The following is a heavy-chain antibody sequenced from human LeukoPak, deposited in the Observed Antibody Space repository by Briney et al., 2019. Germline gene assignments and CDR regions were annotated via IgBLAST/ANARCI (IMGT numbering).Heavy chain of an antibody. D-gene: IGHD5-18*01. Sequence: SETLSLTCSVSGDSIIDYYWNWIRQPPGKGLEWIGYVYYSGSTNYNPSLKSRVTISVDTSRTQFSPRLTSVTAADTAVYYCARRRRIQLWPSGGGDAFDIWGQGTMVTVSS. J-gene: IGHJ3*02. CDR3: ARRRRIQLWPSGGGDAFDI. CDR2: VYYSGST. V-gene: IGHV4-59*08. CDR1: GDSIIDYY.